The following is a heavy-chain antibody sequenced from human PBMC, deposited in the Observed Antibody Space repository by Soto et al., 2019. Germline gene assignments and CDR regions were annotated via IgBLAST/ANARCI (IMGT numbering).Heavy chain of an antibody. V-gene: IGHV3-23*01. D-gene: IGHD6-13*01. Sequence: EVQLLESGGGLVQPGGSLRLSCAASGFTFSSYAMSWVRQAPGKGLEWVSAISDSGGITYYADSVKDRFTNSRDNSKNTLFLQMNSLRAEDTAGYYCAKNEGLYSSSWYYGMDVWGQGTTGTVSS. CDR2: ISDSGGIT. CDR1: GFTFSSYA. J-gene: IGHJ6*02. CDR3: AKNEGLYSSSWYYGMDV.